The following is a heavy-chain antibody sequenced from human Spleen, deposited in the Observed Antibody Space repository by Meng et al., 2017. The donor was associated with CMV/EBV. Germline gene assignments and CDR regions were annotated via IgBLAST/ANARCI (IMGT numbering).Heavy chain of an antibody. J-gene: IGHJ6*02. V-gene: IGHV4-34*01. CDR3: ARASLMVYAAERKYYYYYGMDV. CDR2: INHSGST. CDR1: GGSFSGYY. Sequence: SETLSLTCAVYGGSFSGYYWSWIRQPPGKGLEWIGEINHSGSTNYNPSLKSRVTISVDTSKNQFSLKLSSVTAADTAVYYCARASLMVYAAERKYYYYYGMDVWGQGTTVPVSS. D-gene: IGHD2-8*01.